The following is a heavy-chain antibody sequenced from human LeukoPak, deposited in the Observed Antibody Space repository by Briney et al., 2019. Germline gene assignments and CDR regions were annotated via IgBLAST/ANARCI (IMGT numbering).Heavy chain of an antibody. CDR2: ISGDGGST. J-gene: IGHJ4*02. D-gene: IGHD1-26*01. V-gene: IGHV3-43*02. Sequence: GGSLRLSCAASGFTFDDYAMHWVRQAPGKGLEWVSLISGDGGSTYYADSVKGRFTISRDNSKNSLYLQMNSLRTEDTALYNCAKDKVGATLRLDYWGQGTLVTVSS. CDR1: GFTFDDYA. CDR3: AKDKVGATLRLDY.